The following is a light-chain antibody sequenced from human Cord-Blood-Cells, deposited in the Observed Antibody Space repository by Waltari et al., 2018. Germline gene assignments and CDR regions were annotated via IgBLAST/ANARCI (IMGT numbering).Light chain of an antibody. J-gene: IGLJ1*01. CDR2: DVS. Sequence: QSALTQPASVSGSPGQSITISCTGTSSDVGGYNYVPSYQQPPGKAPKLMIYDVSKRPSGVSNRFSGSKSGNTASLTISGLQAEDEADYYCSSYTSSSTLYVFGTGTKVTVL. CDR1: SSDVGGYNY. CDR3: SSYTSSSTLYV. V-gene: IGLV2-14*01.